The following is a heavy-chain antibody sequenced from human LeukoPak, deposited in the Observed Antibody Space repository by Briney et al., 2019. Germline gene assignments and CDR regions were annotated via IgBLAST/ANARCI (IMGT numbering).Heavy chain of an antibody. V-gene: IGHV4-34*01. CDR3: ARGIAVAGTSGYYFDY. J-gene: IGHJ4*02. CDR1: GGSFSGYY. CDR2: INHSGST. D-gene: IGHD6-19*01. Sequence: PSETLSLTCAVYGGSFSGYYWSWIRKPPGKGLDWIGEINHSGSTNYNPSLKSRVTISVDTSKNQFSLKLSSVTAADTAVYYCARGIAVAGTSGYYFDYWGQGTLVTVSS.